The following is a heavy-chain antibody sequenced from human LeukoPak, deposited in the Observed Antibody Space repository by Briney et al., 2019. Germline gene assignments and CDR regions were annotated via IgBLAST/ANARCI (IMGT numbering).Heavy chain of an antibody. CDR1: GFTFSGSA. Sequence: PGGSLRLSCAASGFTFSGSAMHWVRQAPGKGLEWVGRIRTKASNYATAYGASVKGRFTISRDDSKNTAYLQLNSLKTEDTAVYYCTRLGTTTRFLDVWGKGTTVTISS. CDR3: TRLGTTTRFLDV. CDR2: IRTKASNYAT. D-gene: IGHD4-17*01. V-gene: IGHV3-73*01. J-gene: IGHJ6*04.